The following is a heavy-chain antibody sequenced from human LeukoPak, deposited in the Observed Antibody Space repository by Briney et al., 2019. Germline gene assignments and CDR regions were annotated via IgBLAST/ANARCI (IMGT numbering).Heavy chain of an antibody. D-gene: IGHD6-19*01. CDR2: INPNSGGT. CDR1: GYTFTSYD. V-gene: IGHV1-2*02. CDR3: ARVGEWYSSGWYFFDY. J-gene: IGHJ4*02. Sequence: ASVKVSCKASGYTFTSYDINWVRQATGQGLEWMGWINPNSGGTNYGQKFQGRVTMTRDTSISTAYMELSRLRSDDTAVYYCARVGEWYSSGWYFFDYWGQGTLVTVSS.